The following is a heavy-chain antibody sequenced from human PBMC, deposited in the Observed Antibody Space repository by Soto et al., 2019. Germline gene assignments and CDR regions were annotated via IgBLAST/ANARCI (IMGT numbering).Heavy chain of an antibody. CDR2: IYYSGST. J-gene: IGHJ6*02. CDR1: GGSISSHY. D-gene: IGHD6-6*01. CDR3: ARSVVARPIYGFDV. Sequence: SQTLSLTCTVAGGSISSHYFTWIRQPPGKGLEWIGYIYYSGSTNYTPSLRSRVTISLDMSNNQFSLKLNSVTAADTAVYYCARSVVARPIYGFDVWGQGTTVTVSS. V-gene: IGHV4-59*11.